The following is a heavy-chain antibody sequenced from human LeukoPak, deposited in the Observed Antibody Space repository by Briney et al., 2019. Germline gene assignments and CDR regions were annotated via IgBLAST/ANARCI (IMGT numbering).Heavy chain of an antibody. CDR2: ISAYKGNT. D-gene: IGHD3-16*01. CDR3: ARVRGRSNWFDP. J-gene: IGHJ5*02. Sequence: ASVKVSCKASGYTFISYGISWVRQAPGQGLEWMGWISAYKGNTKYAQKFQGRVTMTTDTSTSTAYMELRSLRSDDTAVYYCARVRGRSNWFDPWGQGTLVTVS. V-gene: IGHV1-18*04. CDR1: GYTFISYG.